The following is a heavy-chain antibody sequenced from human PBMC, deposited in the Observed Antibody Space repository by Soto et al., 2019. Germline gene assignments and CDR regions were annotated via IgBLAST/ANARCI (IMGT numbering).Heavy chain of an antibody. J-gene: IGHJ4*02. CDR1: GFTFSSSW. CDR2: IKQDGSKK. D-gene: IGHD3-10*01. CDR3: ATAAVGDS. Sequence: GGGLRLSCAASGFTFSSSWMRWLRQAQGKGLGGVANIKQDGSKKYYVISVKGRFTISRDNIKNLLYQQMNSLSAEDTAMYYCATAAVGDSWGQGTLVTVSS. V-gene: IGHV3-7*03.